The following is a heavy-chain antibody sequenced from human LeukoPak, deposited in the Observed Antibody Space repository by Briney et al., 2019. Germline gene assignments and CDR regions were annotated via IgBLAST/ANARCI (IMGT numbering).Heavy chain of an antibody. Sequence: PGGSLRLSCAASGINFSDHWMHWVRQAPGKGLVWISRINSDGGNTNYADSVKGRFTISRDNGENTLYLQMNSLRAEDTAVYYCVRVMYYDFWGGRSKPSSHFYYYMDVWGKGTTVPVSS. CDR2: INSDGGNT. CDR1: GINFSDHW. D-gene: IGHD3-3*01. CDR3: VRVMYYDFWGGRSKPSSHFYYYMDV. J-gene: IGHJ6*03. V-gene: IGHV3-74*01.